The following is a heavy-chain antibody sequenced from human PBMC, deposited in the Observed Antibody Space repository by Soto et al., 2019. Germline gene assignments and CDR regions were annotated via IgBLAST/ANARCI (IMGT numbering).Heavy chain of an antibody. J-gene: IGHJ3*02. CDR1: GFTFSSYA. Sequence: GGSLRLSCAASGFTFSSYAMSWVRQAPGKGLEWVSAISGSGGSTYYADSVKGRFTISRDNSKNTLYLQMNSLRAEDTAVYYCAKDRSALQYYYDSSGYPYDAFDIWGQGTMVTVS. D-gene: IGHD3-22*01. V-gene: IGHV3-23*01. CDR2: ISGSGGST. CDR3: AKDRSALQYYYDSSGYPYDAFDI.